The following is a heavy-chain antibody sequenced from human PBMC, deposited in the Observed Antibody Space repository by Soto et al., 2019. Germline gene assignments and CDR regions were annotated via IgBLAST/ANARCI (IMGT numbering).Heavy chain of an antibody. J-gene: IGHJ6*02. V-gene: IGHV4-38-2*02. Sequence: SSETLSLTCAVSGYSISSGYYWGWIRQPPGKGLEWIGSIYHSGSTYYNPSLKSRVTISVDTSKNQFSLKLSSVTAADTAVYYCARDRWYCSSTSCYGIGSYYYYGMDVWGQGTTVTVSS. CDR2: IYHSGST. CDR1: GYSISSGYY. D-gene: IGHD2-2*01. CDR3: ARDRWYCSSTSCYGIGSYYYYGMDV.